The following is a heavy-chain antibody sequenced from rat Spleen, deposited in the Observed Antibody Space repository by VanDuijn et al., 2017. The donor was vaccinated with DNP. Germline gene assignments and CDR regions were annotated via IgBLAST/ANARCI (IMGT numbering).Heavy chain of an antibody. CDR1: GYSITSNY. D-gene: IGHD1-6*01. CDR3: ARSGYNTDYYHLGAY. V-gene: IGHV3-1*01. J-gene: IGHJ3*01. Sequence: EVQLQESGPGLVKPSQSLSLTCSVTGYSITSNYWAWIRKFPGNKMEWMGYISYSGTTGYNPSLKSRISITRDTSKRQFFLQLNSVTTEDTATYYCARSGYNTDYYHLGAYWGQGTLVTVSS. CDR2: ISYSGTT.